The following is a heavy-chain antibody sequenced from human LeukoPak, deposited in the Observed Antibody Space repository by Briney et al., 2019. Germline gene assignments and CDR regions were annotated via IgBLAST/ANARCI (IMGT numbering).Heavy chain of an antibody. CDR3: AKDVGDIVVVVAAGDAFDI. V-gene: IGHV3-30*18. CDR2: ISYEGSNK. CDR1: GFTFSSYG. D-gene: IGHD2-15*01. J-gene: IGHJ3*02. Sequence: GGSLRLSCAASGFTFSSYGMNWVRQAPGKGLEWVAVISYEGSNKYYADSVKGRFTISRDNSKNTLYLQMNSLRAEDTAVYYCAKDVGDIVVVVAAGDAFDIWGQGTMVAVSS.